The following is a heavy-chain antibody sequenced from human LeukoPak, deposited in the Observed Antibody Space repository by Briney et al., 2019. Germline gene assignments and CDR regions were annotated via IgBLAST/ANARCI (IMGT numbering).Heavy chain of an antibody. D-gene: IGHD2/OR15-2a*01. CDR1: GFTLSSYS. Sequence: GGSLRLSCAASGFTLSSYSINWVRQAPEKGLEWVSFIRCTSNYIYYVDSVKRQFSISRDNANNSLYLQMNSLRAEDTVVYYCARDTFSLCVHGGQEPLVTVS. V-gene: IGHV3-21*01. J-gene: IGHJ4*02. CDR2: IRCTSNYI. CDR3: ARDTFSLCVH.